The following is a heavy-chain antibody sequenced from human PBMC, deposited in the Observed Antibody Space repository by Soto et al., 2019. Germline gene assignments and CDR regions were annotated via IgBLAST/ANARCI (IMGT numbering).Heavy chain of an antibody. Sequence: ASVKVSCMASGYTFTSYGISWVRQAPGQGLEWMGWISAYNGNTNYAQKLQGRVTMTTDTSTSTAYMELRSLRSDDTAVYYCARDWRGNPSEYYDFWSSSNWFDPCGQGTLVTV. V-gene: IGHV1-18*01. CDR3: ARDWRGNPSEYYDFWSSSNWFDP. J-gene: IGHJ5*02. D-gene: IGHD3-3*01. CDR1: GYTFTSYG. CDR2: ISAYNGNT.